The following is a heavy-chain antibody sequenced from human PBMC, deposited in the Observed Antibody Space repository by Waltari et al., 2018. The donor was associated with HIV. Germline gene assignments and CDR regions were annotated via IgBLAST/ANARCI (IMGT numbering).Heavy chain of an antibody. Sequence: EVQLVESGGGLVQPGRSLRLSCTASGFTFGDSAMGWFRQAPGKGLEWVGFIRSKAYGGATEYAASVKGRFTISRDDSKSIAYLQMNSLKTEDTAVYYCSRADYDSSGWLYWGQGTLVTVSS. CDR1: GFTFGDSA. D-gene: IGHD3-22*01. V-gene: IGHV3-49*03. J-gene: IGHJ4*02. CDR2: IRSKAYGGAT. CDR3: SRADYDSSGWLY.